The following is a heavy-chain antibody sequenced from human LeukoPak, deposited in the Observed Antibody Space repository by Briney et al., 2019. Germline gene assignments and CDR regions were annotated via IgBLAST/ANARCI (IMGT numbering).Heavy chain of an antibody. V-gene: IGHV3-66*01. Sequence: GGSLRLSCATSGFTVSSSYLSWVRQAPGKGLEWDSVIYSDGSTYYADSVKGRFTISRDNSKNTLFLQMNSLRAEDTAVYYCARWVVATMFDYWGPGTLVTVSS. J-gene: IGHJ4*02. CDR2: IYSDGST. D-gene: IGHD5-12*01. CDR1: GFTVSSSY. CDR3: ARWVVATMFDY.